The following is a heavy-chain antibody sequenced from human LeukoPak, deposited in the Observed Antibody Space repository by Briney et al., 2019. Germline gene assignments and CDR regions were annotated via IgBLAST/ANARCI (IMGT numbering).Heavy chain of an antibody. CDR2: MNPNSGNT. J-gene: IGHJ4*02. D-gene: IGHD6-13*01. V-gene: IGHV1-8*03. Sequence: ASVKVSCKASGYTFTSYDINWVRQATGQGLEWMGWMNPNSGNTGYAQKFQGRVTITRNTSISTAYMELSSLRSEDTAVYYCTRYSSSWWAFDYWGQGTLVTVSS. CDR1: GYTFTSYD. CDR3: TRYSSSWWAFDY.